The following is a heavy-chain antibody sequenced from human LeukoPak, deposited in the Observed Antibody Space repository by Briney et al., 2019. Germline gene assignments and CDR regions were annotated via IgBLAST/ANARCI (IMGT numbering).Heavy chain of an antibody. Sequence: SVKVSCKAPGGTFNSYGISWVRQAPGQGLEWMGGVIPMFGPAKYAQKFQGRVTITADKSTSTAYMELSSLRSEDTAVYYCARALEDYYYGMDVWGQGTTVTVSS. CDR1: GGTFNSYG. J-gene: IGHJ6*02. CDR3: ARALEDYYYGMDV. V-gene: IGHV1-69*06. CDR2: VIPMFGPA. D-gene: IGHD3-3*01.